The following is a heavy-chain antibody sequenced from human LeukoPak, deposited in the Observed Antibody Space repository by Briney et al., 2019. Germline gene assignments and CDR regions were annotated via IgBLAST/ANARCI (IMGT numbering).Heavy chain of an antibody. CDR1: GGSISSGSYY. CDR2: IYTSGST. V-gene: IGHV4-61*02. J-gene: IGHJ4*02. Sequence: PSETLSLTCTVSGGSISSGSYYWSWIRQPAGKGLEWIGRIYTSGSTNYNPSLKSRVTISVDTSKNQFSLKLSSVTAADTAVYYCASGASGYEAAGKLYFDYWGQGTLVTVSS. CDR3: ASGASGYEAAGKLYFDY. D-gene: IGHD6-13*01.